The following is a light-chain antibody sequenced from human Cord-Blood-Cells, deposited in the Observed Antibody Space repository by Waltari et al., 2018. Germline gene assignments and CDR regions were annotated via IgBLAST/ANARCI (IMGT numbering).Light chain of an antibody. CDR2: RNN. Sequence: QSVLTQPPSASGTPGQRVTISCSGSSSNIGSNTVNWYQQLPGTAPKLLIYRNNQRPSAVPDRFSGAKSGTSASLAISGRQAEDEADYYCAAWDDSLNGYVFGTGTKVTVL. CDR1: SSNIGSNT. V-gene: IGLV1-44*01. CDR3: AAWDDSLNGYV. J-gene: IGLJ1*01.